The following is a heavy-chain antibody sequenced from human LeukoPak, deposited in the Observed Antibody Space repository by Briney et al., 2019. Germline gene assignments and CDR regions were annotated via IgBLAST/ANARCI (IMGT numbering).Heavy chain of an antibody. CDR1: GYSFTSYW. J-gene: IGHJ4*02. CDR3: ARIPGYGSGSYYNLYYFDY. V-gene: IGHV5-51*01. D-gene: IGHD3-10*01. Sequence: GESLKISCKGSGYSFTSYWIGWVRHMPGKGLEWMGIIYPGDSDTRYSPSFQGQVTISADKSISTAYLQWSSLKASDTAMYYCARIPGYGSGSYYNLYYFDYWGQGTLVTVSS. CDR2: IYPGDSDT.